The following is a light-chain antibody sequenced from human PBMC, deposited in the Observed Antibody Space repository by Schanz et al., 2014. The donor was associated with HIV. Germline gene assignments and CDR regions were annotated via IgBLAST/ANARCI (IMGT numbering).Light chain of an antibody. V-gene: IGKV3-15*01. CDR1: QSISNN. J-gene: IGKJ2*01. Sequence: EIVMTQSPATLYVSPGEGATLSCRASQSISNNLAWYQHKPGQAPRLLIYGAFTRATGIPVRFSGRGSGTEFTLTISGLQSEDFALYYCQQYSDCPPSTFGQGTKVEIK. CDR2: GAF. CDR3: QQYSDCPPST.